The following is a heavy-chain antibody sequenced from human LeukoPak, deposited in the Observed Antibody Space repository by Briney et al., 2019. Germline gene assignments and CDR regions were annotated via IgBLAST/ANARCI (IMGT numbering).Heavy chain of an antibody. CDR2: VFSTRST. CDR3: ARDHLFFEGDNWFDP. Sequence: SETLSLTCTVSGESINIYHWNWLRQPAGKGLEWIGRVFSTRSTNYYPSLKSRVTMSVDMSKNQVSLNLTSVTAADTAMYYCARDHLFFEGDNWFDPWGQGIQVTVSS. V-gene: IGHV4-4*07. D-gene: IGHD2/OR15-2a*01. CDR1: GESINIYH. J-gene: IGHJ5*02.